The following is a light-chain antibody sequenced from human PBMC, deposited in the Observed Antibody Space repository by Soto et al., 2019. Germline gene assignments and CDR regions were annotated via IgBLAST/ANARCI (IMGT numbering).Light chain of an antibody. CDR2: GAS. CDR1: QSGNLN. V-gene: IGKV3-15*01. CDR3: HQYNSWTRGT. J-gene: IGKJ3*01. Sequence: ERMITQSPGTLSFSPGEGATLSCTASQSGNLNLAWYQQKPGQPPMLLLYGASTRATGIPVRFRCSGSGTAVTRTISSLQYEDSEVYYCHQYNSWTRGTFGPGTKGEIK.